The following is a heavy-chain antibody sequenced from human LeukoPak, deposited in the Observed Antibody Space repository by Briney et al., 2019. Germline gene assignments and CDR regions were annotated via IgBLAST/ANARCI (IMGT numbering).Heavy chain of an antibody. CDR2: ISAYNGNT. Sequence: GASVKVSCKASGYTFTSYGISWVRQAPGQGLEWMGWISAYNGNTNYAQKLQGRVTMTTDTSTSTAYMELRSLRSDDTAVYYCARYCSSTSCRTYYYYGMDVWGQGTTATVSS. J-gene: IGHJ6*02. V-gene: IGHV1-18*01. CDR3: ARYCSSTSCRTYYYYGMDV. D-gene: IGHD2-2*01. CDR1: GYTFTSYG.